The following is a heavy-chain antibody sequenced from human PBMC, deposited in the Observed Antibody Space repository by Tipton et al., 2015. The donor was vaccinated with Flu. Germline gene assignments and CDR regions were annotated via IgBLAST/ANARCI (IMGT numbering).Heavy chain of an antibody. CDR2: ISSSGSTI. V-gene: IGHV3-11*01. CDR1: GFTFSDYY. Sequence: SLRLSCAASGFTFSDYYMSWIRQAPGKGLEWVSYISSSGSTIYYADSVKGRFTISRDNAKNSLYLQMNSLRAEDTAVYYCARDSYTAMVFGMVVGGQCTTLTVSS. D-gene: IGHD5-18*01. CDR3: ARDSYTAMVFGMVV. J-gene: IGHJ6*02.